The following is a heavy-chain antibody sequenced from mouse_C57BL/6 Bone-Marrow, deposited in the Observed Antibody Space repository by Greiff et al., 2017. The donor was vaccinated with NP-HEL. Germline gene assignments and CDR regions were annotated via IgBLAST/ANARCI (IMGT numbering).Heavy chain of an antibody. V-gene: IGHV3-6*01. J-gene: IGHJ2*01. CDR3: ARWGYVSFDY. Sequence: EVKLMESGPGLVKPSQSLSLTCSVTGYSITSGYYWNWIRQFPGNKLEWMGYISYDGSNNYNPSLKNRISITRATSKNQFFLKLNSVTTEDTATYYCARWGYVSFDYWGQGTTLTVSS. D-gene: IGHD2-2*01. CDR1: GYSITSGYY. CDR2: ISYDGSN.